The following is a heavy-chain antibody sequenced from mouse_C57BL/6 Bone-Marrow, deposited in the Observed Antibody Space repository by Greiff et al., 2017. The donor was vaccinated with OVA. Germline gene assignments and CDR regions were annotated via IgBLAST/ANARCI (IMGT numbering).Heavy chain of an antibody. Sequence: VQLQQSGPVLVKPGASVKMSCKASGYTFTDYYMNWVKQSHGKSLEWIGVINPYNGGTSYNQKFKGKATLTVDKSSSTAYMELNSLTSEDSAVYYCARGHGKRDFDYWGQGTTLTVSS. CDR1: GYTFTDYY. V-gene: IGHV1-19*01. CDR2: INPYNGGT. CDR3: ARGHGKRDFDY. J-gene: IGHJ2*01. D-gene: IGHD6-1*01.